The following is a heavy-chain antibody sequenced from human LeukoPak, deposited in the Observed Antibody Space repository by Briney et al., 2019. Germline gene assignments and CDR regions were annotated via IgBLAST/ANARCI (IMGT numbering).Heavy chain of an antibody. CDR2: INPNSGGT. D-gene: IGHD6-13*01. Sequence: ASVKVSCKASVYTFTGYYMHWVRQAPGQGLEWMGWINPNSGGTNYAQKFQGRVTMTRDTSISTAYMELSRLRAGDTAVYYCARDVQQLAPFDYWGQGTLVTVSS. V-gene: IGHV1-2*02. J-gene: IGHJ4*02. CDR1: VYTFTGYY. CDR3: ARDVQQLAPFDY.